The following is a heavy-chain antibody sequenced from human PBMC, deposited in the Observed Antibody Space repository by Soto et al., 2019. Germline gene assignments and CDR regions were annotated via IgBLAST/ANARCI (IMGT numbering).Heavy chain of an antibody. D-gene: IGHD4-17*01. CDR2: IYYSGST. V-gene: IGHV4-39*01. Sequence: QLQLQESGPGLVKPSETLSLTCTVSGGSISSSSYYWGWIRQPPGKGLEWIGSIYYSGSTYYNPSLKSRVTISVDTSKNQFSLKLSSVTAADTAVYYCARHADYGKNYFDYWGQGTLVTVSS. CDR3: ARHADYGKNYFDY. CDR1: GGSISSSSYY. J-gene: IGHJ4*02.